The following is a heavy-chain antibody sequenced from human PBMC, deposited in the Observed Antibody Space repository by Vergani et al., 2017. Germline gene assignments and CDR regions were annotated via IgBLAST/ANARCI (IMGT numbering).Heavy chain of an antibody. CDR3: ARDELLGYCSSTSCYNLAFDI. CDR2: SNAGNGNT. V-gene: IGHV1-3*02. D-gene: IGHD2-2*02. Sequence: QVQLVQSGAEVKKPGASVKVSCKASGYTFTSYAMHWVRQAPGQRLEWMGWSNAGNGNTKYSQEFQGRVTITRDTSASTAYMELSSLRSEDMAVYYCARDELLGYCSSTSCYNLAFDIWGQGTMVTVSS. CDR1: GYTFTSYA. J-gene: IGHJ3*02.